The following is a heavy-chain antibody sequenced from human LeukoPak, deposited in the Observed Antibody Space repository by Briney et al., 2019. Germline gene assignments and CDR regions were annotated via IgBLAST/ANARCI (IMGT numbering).Heavy chain of an antibody. CDR2: IYYSGVT. D-gene: IGHD6-13*01. CDR3: ARGKAAAPLGY. Sequence: PSETLSLTCTVAGGSISSSSYYWGWIRQPPGKGLEWIGRIYYSGVTYYNPSIKSRVTISVDTSKNQFSLKLSSVTAADTAVYYCARGKAAAPLGYWGQGTLVTVSS. V-gene: IGHV4-39*07. CDR1: GGSISSSSYY. J-gene: IGHJ4*02.